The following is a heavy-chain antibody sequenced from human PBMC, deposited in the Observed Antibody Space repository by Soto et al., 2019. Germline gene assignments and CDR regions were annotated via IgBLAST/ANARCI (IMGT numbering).Heavy chain of an antibody. Sequence: GSLRLSCAASGFTFSSYWMSWVRQAPGKGLEWVANIRQDGSEKYYVDSVKGRFTISRDNAKNSLYLQMNSLRAEDTAVYYCARVKTTVTRDYYFDYWGQGTLVTVSS. D-gene: IGHD4-17*01. CDR2: IRQDGSEK. J-gene: IGHJ4*02. CDR1: GFTFSSYW. V-gene: IGHV3-7*01. CDR3: ARVKTTVTRDYYFDY.